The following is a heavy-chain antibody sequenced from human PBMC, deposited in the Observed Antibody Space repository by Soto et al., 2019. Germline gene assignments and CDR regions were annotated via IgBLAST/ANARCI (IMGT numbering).Heavy chain of an antibody. CDR3: ARDTGPRTYYYDSSGYTAGYFDD. Sequence: ASVKVSCKASGYTFTSYGISWVRQAPGQGLEWMGWISAYNGNTNYAQKLQGRVTMTTDTSTSTAYMELRSLRSDDTAVYYCARDTGPRTYYYDSSGYTAGYFDDWGQGTLVTVSS. D-gene: IGHD3-22*01. V-gene: IGHV1-18*01. CDR2: ISAYNGNT. CDR1: GYTFTSYG. J-gene: IGHJ4*02.